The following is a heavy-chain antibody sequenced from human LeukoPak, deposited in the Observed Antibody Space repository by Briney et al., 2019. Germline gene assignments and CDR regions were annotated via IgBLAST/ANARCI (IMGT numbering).Heavy chain of an antibody. D-gene: IGHD3-10*01. CDR1: GGSFSGYY. CDR3: AGGPRVYGSGLKFDY. Sequence: SETLSLTCAVYGGSFSGYYWSWIRQPPGKGLEWIGEINHSGSTNYNPSLKSRVTISVDTSKNQFSLKLSSVTAADTAVYYCAGGPRVYGSGLKFDYWGQGTLVTVSS. CDR2: INHSGST. J-gene: IGHJ4*02. V-gene: IGHV4-34*01.